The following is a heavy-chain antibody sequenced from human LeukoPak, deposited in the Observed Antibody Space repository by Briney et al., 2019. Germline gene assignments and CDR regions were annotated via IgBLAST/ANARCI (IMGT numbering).Heavy chain of an antibody. D-gene: IGHD2-2*01. J-gene: IGHJ5*02. CDR1: GGSFSDYY. CDR2: INHGGGN. Sequence: PSETLSLTCAVYGGSFSDYYWSWLRQPPGQGLEWIGKINHGGGNNYNPSLKSRVTVSVDTSKNQFSLHLTSVTAADTAVYYCARGRGYCTSASCQFELDPWGQGTLVTVSS. CDR3: ARGRGYCTSASCQFELDP. V-gene: IGHV4-34*01.